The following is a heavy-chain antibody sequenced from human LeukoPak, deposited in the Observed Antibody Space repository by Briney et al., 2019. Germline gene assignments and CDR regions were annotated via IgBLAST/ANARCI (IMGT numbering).Heavy chain of an antibody. D-gene: IGHD1-20*01. CDR2: INPSGGST. CDR3: ARHSLIGTTPFDY. V-gene: IGHV1-46*01. Sequence: APVKVSCKASGHTFISYYMHWVRQAPGQGLEWMGVINPSGGSTTYAQQFQGRVTMTRDTSTSTVYMELSSLRSEDTAVYYCARHSLIGTTPFDYWGQGTLVTVSS. J-gene: IGHJ4*02. CDR1: GHTFISYY.